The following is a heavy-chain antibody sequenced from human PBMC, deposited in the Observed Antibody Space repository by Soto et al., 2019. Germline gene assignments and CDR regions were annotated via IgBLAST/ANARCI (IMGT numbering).Heavy chain of an antibody. CDR1: GGTFSSYT. Sequence: SVKVSCKASGGTFSSYTISWVRQAPGQGLEWMGRIIPILGIANYAQKFQGRVTITADKSTSTAYMELSSLRSEDTAVYYCASTIAGSLKCFDYWGQGTLVTVSS. D-gene: IGHD3-9*01. CDR2: IIPILGIA. J-gene: IGHJ4*02. V-gene: IGHV1-69*02. CDR3: ASTIAGSLKCFDY.